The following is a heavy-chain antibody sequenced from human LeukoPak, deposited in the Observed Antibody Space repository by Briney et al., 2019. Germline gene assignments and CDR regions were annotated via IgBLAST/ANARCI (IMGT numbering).Heavy chain of an antibody. CDR1: GGSISSYY. CDR3: ARIGGDFWSGYYTGWFDP. J-gene: IGHJ5*02. V-gene: IGHV4-59*01. Sequence: SETLSLTCTVSGGSISSYYWSWIRQPPGKGLEWIGYIYYSGSINYSPSLKSRVTISVDTSKNQFSLKLSSVIAADTAVYYCARIGGDFWSGYYTGWFDPWGQGTLVTVSS. D-gene: IGHD3-3*01. CDR2: IYYSGSI.